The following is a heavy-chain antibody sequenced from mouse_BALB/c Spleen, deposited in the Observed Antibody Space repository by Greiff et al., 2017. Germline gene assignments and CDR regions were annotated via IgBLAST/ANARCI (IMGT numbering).Heavy chain of an antibody. D-gene: IGHD1-1*01. CDR2: INSNGGST. J-gene: IGHJ1*01. V-gene: IGHV5-6-3*01. CDR3: ARDNYGSFYWYFDV. CDR1: GFTFSSYG. Sequence: EVQVVESGGGLVQPGGSLKLSCAASGFTFSSYGMSWVRQTPDKRLELVATINSNGGSTYYPDSVKGRFTISRDNAKNTLYLQMSSLKSEDTAMYYCARDNYGSFYWYFDVWGAGTTVTVSS.